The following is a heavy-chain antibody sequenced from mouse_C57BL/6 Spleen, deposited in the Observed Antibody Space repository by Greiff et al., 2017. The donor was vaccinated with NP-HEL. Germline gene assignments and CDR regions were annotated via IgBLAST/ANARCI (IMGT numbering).Heavy chain of an antibody. V-gene: IGHV5-6*01. J-gene: IGHJ4*01. CDR2: ISSGGSYT. Sequence: EVQLVESGGDLVKPGGSLKLSCAASGFTFSSYGMSWVRQTPDKRLEWVATISSGGSYTYYPDSVKGRFTISRDNAKNTLYLQMSRLKSEDTAMYYCASKLTGAGGYAMDYWGQGTSVTVSS. CDR3: ASKLTGAGGYAMDY. D-gene: IGHD4-1*01. CDR1: GFTFSSYG.